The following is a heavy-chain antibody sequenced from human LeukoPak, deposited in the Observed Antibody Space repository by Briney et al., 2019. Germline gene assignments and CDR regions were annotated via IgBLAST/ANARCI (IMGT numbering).Heavy chain of an antibody. Sequence: PSETLSLTCTVSGGSISSGGYYWSWIRQHPGKGLEWIVYIYYSGSTYYNPSLKSRVTISVDTSKNQFSLKLSSVTAADTAVYYCARGDYYDSSGYHFHPLDYFDYWGQGTLVTVSS. D-gene: IGHD3-22*01. V-gene: IGHV4-31*03. CDR1: GGSISSGGYY. CDR2: IYYSGST. CDR3: ARGDYYDSSGYHFHPLDYFDY. J-gene: IGHJ4*02.